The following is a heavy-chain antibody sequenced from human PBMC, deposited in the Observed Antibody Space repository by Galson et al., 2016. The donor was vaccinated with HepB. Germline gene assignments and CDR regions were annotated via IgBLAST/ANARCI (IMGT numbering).Heavy chain of an antibody. CDR3: AHGEKKAGGRGGYFDY. CDR2: IYWDDDR. Sequence: PALVKPTQTLTLTCSFSGFSLGSRGVRVGWVRQSPGKALEWLALIYWDDDRQYNPSLRNRLILTSDTSKSQVVLKVTNVDPADTGTYYCAHGEKKAGGRGGYFDYWGQGTLVSVSS. D-gene: IGHD6-13*01. V-gene: IGHV2-5*02. CDR1: GFSLGSRGVR. J-gene: IGHJ4*02.